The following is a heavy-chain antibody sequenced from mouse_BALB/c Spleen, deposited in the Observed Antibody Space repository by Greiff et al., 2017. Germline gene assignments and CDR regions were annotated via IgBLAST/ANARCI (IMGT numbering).Heavy chain of an antibody. V-gene: IGHV1-5*01. CDR3: TRSGTTGVAGAY. CDR2: IYPGNSDT. CDR1: GYSFTSYW. Sequence: EVQLQESGTVLARPGASVKMSCKASGYSFTSYWMHWVKQRPGQGLEWIGAIYPGNSDTSYNQKFKGKAKLTAVTSASTAYMELSSLTNEDSAVYYCTRSGTTGVAGAYWGQGTLVTVSA. J-gene: IGHJ3*01. D-gene: IGHD1-1*01.